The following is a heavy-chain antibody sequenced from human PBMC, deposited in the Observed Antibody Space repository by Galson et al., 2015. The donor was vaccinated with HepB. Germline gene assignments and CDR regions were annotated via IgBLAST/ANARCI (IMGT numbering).Heavy chain of an antibody. CDR1: GYTFTSYY. Sequence: SVKVSCKASGYTFTSYYMHWVRQAPGQGLEWMGIINPSGGSTSYAQKFQGRVTMTRDTSISTAYMELSRLRSDDTAVYYCARDRIGPRGLYWYFDLWGRGTLVTVSS. J-gene: IGHJ2*01. D-gene: IGHD3-10*01. CDR2: INPSGGST. CDR3: ARDRIGPRGLYWYFDL. V-gene: IGHV1-46*01.